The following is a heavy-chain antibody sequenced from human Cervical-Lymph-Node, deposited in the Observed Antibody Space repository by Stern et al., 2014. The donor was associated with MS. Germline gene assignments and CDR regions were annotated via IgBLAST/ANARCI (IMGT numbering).Heavy chain of an antibody. CDR1: GFSLSSVGVG. V-gene: IGHV2-5*02. J-gene: IGHJ6*02. CDR3: AHSLGAFGMDV. Sequence: QVTLRDSGPTLVKPTQTLTLTCTFSGFSLSSVGVGVGWVRQPPGKALEWLGLLYLDDDNRYRPSLKSRLNITKDTSKNQVLLSITNLDPVDTGTYYCAHSLGAFGMDVGGQGTPVTVSS. CDR2: LYLDDDN.